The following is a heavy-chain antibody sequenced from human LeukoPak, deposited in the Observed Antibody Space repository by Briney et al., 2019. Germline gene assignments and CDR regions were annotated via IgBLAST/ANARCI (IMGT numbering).Heavy chain of an antibody. CDR3: ARALLVLAGTNFDY. CDR1: GYTFTGYY. V-gene: IGHV1-2*03. Sequence: LGASVKVSCQASGYTFTGYYLHWVRLAPGQGPEWMGWINPNSGDTHSAQKFQGRVTMTRDTSISTGYMELSRLTSDDTAVYYCARALLVLAGTNFDYWGQGTLVTVSS. D-gene: IGHD6-19*01. J-gene: IGHJ4*02. CDR2: INPNSGDT.